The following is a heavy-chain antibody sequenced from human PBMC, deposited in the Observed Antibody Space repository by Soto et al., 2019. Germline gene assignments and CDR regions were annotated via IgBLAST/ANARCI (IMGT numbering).Heavy chain of an antibody. CDR1: GGSISSGDYY. D-gene: IGHD6-13*01. CDR2: IYWDDDK. CDR3: AHRQVSSWPTNWFDP. Sequence: TLSLTCPVSGGSISSGDYYWSWIRQPPGKALEWLALIYWDDDKRYSPSLKSRLTITKDTSKNQVVLTMTNMDPVDTATYYCAHRQVSSWPTNWFDPWGQGTLVTVSS. J-gene: IGHJ5*02. V-gene: IGHV2-5*08.